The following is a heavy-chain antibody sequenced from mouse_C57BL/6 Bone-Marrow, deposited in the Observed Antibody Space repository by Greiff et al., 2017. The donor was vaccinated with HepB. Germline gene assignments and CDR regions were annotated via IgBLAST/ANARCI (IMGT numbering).Heavy chain of an antibody. CDR3: TLYVYGGFAY. Sequence: QVQLKQSGAELVRPGASVTLSCKASGYTFTDYEMHWVKQTPVHGLEWIGAIDPETGGTAYNQKFKGKAILTADKSSSTAYMELRSLTSEDSAVYYCTLYVYGGFAYWGQGTLVTVSA. CDR2: IDPETGGT. J-gene: IGHJ3*01. D-gene: IGHD2-2*01. V-gene: IGHV1-15*01. CDR1: GYTFTDYE.